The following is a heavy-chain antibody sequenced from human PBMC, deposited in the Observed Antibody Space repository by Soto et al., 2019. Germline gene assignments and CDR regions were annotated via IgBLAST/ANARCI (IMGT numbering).Heavy chain of an antibody. D-gene: IGHD3-16*01. CDR1: DFSLKTYG. CDR2: ISSDASYE. J-gene: IGHJ5*02. CDR3: AREVWDVYDRMSELDP. V-gene: IGHV3-30*19. Sequence: QVHLAESGGGVVQPGKSLRLSCTGSDFSLKTYGIHWVRQAPGKGLEWVARISSDASYEDYTDSVKGRFIISRDNSNNMVYLQMDSLRVEDTAVYFCAREVWDVYDRMSELDPWGQGTLVTVSS.